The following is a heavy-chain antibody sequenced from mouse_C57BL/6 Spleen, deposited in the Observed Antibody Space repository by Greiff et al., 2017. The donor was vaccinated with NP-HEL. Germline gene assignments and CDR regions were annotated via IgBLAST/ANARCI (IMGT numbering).Heavy chain of an antibody. CDR3: ARQEGLMMDY. J-gene: IGHJ4*01. CDR2: ISSGGSYT. Sequence: EVKLMESGGDLVKPGGSLKLSCAASGFTFSSYGMSWVRQTPDKRLEWVATISSGGSYTYYPDSVKGRFTISRDNAKNTLYLQMSSLKSEDTAMYYCARQEGLMMDYWGQGTSVTVSS. V-gene: IGHV5-6*01. D-gene: IGHD3-3*01. CDR1: GFTFSSYG.